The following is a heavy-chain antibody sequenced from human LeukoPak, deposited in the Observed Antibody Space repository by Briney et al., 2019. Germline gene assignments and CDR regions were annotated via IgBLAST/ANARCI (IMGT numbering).Heavy chain of an antibody. Sequence: SQTLSLTCTVSGGSISSGGYYWSWNRQHPGKGLEWIGYIYYSGSTYYNPSLKSRVTISVDTSKNQFSLKLSSVTAADTAVYYCARTTRYSSSPFDYWGQGTLVTVSS. CDR1: GGSISSGGYY. CDR3: ARTTRYSSSPFDY. D-gene: IGHD6-13*01. CDR2: IYYSGST. J-gene: IGHJ4*02. V-gene: IGHV4-31*03.